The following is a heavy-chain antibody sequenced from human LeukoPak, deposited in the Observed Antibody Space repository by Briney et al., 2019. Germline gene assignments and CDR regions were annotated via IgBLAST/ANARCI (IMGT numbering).Heavy chain of an antibody. D-gene: IGHD1-1*01. Sequence: GGSLRLSCAASGFTFSTYWMHWVRQAPGKGLVWVSRINSDGSSTRCADSVKGRFTISRGNAKNTMYLQMNSLRDEDTAVYYCARGTGYSVFDIWGQGTVVTVSS. V-gene: IGHV3-74*01. CDR1: GFTFSTYW. CDR2: INSDGSST. CDR3: ARGTGYSVFDI. J-gene: IGHJ3*02.